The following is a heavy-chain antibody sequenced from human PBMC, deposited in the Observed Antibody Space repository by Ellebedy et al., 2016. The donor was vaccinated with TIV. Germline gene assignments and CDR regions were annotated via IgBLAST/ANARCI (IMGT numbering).Heavy chain of an antibody. CDR3: VRGGGAFDI. D-gene: IGHD2-15*01. Sequence: SQTLSLTXXISGDSVSNNSAAWNWIRQSPSRGLEWLGRTYYRSQWNNDYALSVKSRITINPDTSKNQFSLHLNSMTPEDTAVYYCVRGGGAFDIWGQGTIVTVSS. CDR1: GDSVSNNSAA. CDR2: TYYRSQWNN. J-gene: IGHJ3*02. V-gene: IGHV6-1*01.